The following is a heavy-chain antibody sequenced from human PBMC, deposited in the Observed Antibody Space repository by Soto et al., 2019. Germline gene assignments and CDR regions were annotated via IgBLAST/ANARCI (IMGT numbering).Heavy chain of an antibody. CDR1: GFTFSYYG. Sequence: QVQLVESGGGVVQPGRSLRLSCAASGFTFSYYGMHWVRQAPCKGLEWVAVISYDGSNKYYADSVKGRFTISRDNSKNTLYLQMNSLRAEDTAVYYCAKGWFGELLSHYYFYGLDVWGQGTTVTVSS. V-gene: IGHV3-30*18. J-gene: IGHJ6*02. CDR2: ISYDGSNK. D-gene: IGHD3-10*01. CDR3: AKGWFGELLSHYYFYGLDV.